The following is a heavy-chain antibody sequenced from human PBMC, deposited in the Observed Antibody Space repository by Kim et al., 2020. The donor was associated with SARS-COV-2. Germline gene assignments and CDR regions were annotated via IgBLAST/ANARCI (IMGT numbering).Heavy chain of an antibody. Sequence: LKTRVTISVDTSKNQFSLKLSSVTAADTAVYYCARATFYDFWSGNAFDIWGQGTMVTVSS. J-gene: IGHJ3*02. CDR3: ARATFYDFWSGNAFDI. V-gene: IGHV4-31*02. D-gene: IGHD3-3*01.